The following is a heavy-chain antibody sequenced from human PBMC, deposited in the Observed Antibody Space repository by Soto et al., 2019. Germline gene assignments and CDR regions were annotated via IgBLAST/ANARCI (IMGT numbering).Heavy chain of an antibody. V-gene: IGHV3-74*01. CDR1: GFTLSNSW. CDR3: ARDEGGPDV. CDR2: IDNSGTNT. Sequence: EVQLVESGGGLVQPGGSLRLSCRASGFTLSNSWMHWVRHAPGKGLVWVSRIDNSGTNTAYADSVKGRLTISRDYAKSTLYLQMNFLRVEDTAVYYCARDEGGPDVWGQGTTVTVSS. J-gene: IGHJ6*02.